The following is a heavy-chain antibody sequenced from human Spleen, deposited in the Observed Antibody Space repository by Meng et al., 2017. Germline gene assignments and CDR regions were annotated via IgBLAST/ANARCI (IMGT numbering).Heavy chain of an antibody. CDR2: IWYDGSNK. Sequence: QVQVVESGGGVVQPGRSLRLSCAASGFILRNYGMHWVRQAPGKGLEWVAVIWYDGSNKYYADSVKGRFTISRDDSTNTVYLQMNSLRDEDTALYYCAREMAPSNYGRFDPWGQGTLVTVSS. D-gene: IGHD1-26*01. J-gene: IGHJ5*02. CDR1: GFILRNYG. CDR3: AREMAPSNYGRFDP. V-gene: IGHV3-33*08.